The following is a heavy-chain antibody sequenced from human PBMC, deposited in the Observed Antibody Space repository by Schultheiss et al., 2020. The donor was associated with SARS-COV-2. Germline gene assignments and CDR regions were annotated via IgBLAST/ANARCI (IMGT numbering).Heavy chain of an antibody. CDR2: INHSGST. CDR3: ARVGCSSTSCYPYYFDY. V-gene: IGHV4-39*07. CDR1: GGSISSSSYY. Sequence: SETLSLTCTVSGGSISSSSYYWGWIRQPPGKGLEWIGEINHSGSTNYNPSLKSRVTISVDKSKNQFSLKLSSVTAADTAVYYCARVGCSSTSCYPYYFDYWGQGTLVTVSS. D-gene: IGHD2-2*01. J-gene: IGHJ4*02.